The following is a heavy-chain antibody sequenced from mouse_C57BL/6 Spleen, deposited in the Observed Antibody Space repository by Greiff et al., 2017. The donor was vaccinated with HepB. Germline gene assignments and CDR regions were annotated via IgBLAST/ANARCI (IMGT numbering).Heavy chain of an antibody. CDR2: IDPSDSYT. CDR1: GYTFTSYW. D-gene: IGHD1-1*01. V-gene: IGHV1-69*01. J-gene: IGHJ1*03. Sequence: QVQLQQPGAELVMPGASVKLSCKASGYTFTSYWMHWVKQRPGQGLEWIGEIDPSDSYTNYNQKFKGKSTLTVDKSSSTAYMQLSSLTSEDSAVYYCASGGGSSYGYFDVWGTGTTVTVSS. CDR3: ASGGGSSYGYFDV.